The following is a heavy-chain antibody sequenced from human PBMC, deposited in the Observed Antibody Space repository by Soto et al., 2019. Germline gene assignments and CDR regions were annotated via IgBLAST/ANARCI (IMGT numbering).Heavy chain of an antibody. CDR2: IIPILGIA. V-gene: IGHV1-69*02. J-gene: IGHJ3*02. Sequence: ASVKVSCKASGGTFSSYTISWVRQAPGQGLEWMGRIIPILGIANYAQKFQGRVTITADKSTSTAYMELSSLRSEDTAVYYCASESSGGSNDAFDIWGQGTMVTVSS. CDR3: ASESSGGSNDAFDI. CDR1: GGTFSSYT. D-gene: IGHD2-15*01.